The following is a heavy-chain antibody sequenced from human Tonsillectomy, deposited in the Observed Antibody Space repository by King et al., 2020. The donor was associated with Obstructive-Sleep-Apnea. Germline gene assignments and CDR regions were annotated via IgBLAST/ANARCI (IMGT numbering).Heavy chain of an antibody. V-gene: IGHV4-59*01. Sequence: QLQESGPGLVKPSETLSLTCTVSGGSISTYYWSWIRPPPGTGLEWIGYIFDSGNTRYNPALKSRVTISVDTSKNQFSLRLSSVTSADTAVYYCARQRYYYDSSGYYYPAFDHWGRGTLVTVSS. J-gene: IGHJ4*02. CDR2: IFDSGNT. CDR3: ARQRYYYDSSGYYYPAFDH. D-gene: IGHD3-22*01. CDR1: GGSISTYY.